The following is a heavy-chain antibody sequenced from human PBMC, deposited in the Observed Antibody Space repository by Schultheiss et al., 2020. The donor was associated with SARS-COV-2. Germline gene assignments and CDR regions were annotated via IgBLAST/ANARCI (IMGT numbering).Heavy chain of an antibody. CDR3: TRGVLGFDY. V-gene: IGHV4-61*05. Sequence: SETLSLTCTVSGGSISSSSYYWGWIRQPPGKGLEWIGYIYYSGSTNYNPSLKSRVTISVDTSKNQFSLKLSSVTAADTAVYYCTRGVLGFDYWGQGTLVTVSS. D-gene: IGHD3-10*01. CDR1: GGSISSSSYY. CDR2: IYYSGST. J-gene: IGHJ4*02.